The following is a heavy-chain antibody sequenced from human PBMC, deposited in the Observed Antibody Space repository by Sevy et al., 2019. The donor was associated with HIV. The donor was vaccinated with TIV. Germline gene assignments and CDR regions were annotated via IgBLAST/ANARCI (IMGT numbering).Heavy chain of an antibody. CDR2: ISTTRGSTR. CDR1: GFIFSDYY. D-gene: IGHD5-18*01. V-gene: IGHV3-11*01. Sequence: GGSLRLSCAGSGFIFSDYYMSWIRQAPGKGLEWISYISTTRGSTRHYADSVKGRFTISRDNAKHSLYLQMNSLRFEDTAVYYCARESWNTDLDYWGQGTLVTVSS. CDR3: ARESWNTDLDY. J-gene: IGHJ4*02.